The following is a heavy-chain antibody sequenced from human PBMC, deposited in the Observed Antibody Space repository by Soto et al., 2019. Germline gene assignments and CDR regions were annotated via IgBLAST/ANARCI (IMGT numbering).Heavy chain of an antibody. Sequence: QVQLVQSGAEVKEPGASVTVSCRASGDRFTDYYMHWVRQAPGQGLEWMGWINPNSGVTKYAQKFQGWVTMTSETSIRTVDMQLSRLGFDDTAIYYCARESGGATATLDYYYFYMDVWGTGTTVTVSS. CDR1: GDRFTDYY. J-gene: IGHJ6*03. CDR3: ARESGGATATLDYYYFYMDV. CDR2: INPNSGVT. V-gene: IGHV1-2*04. D-gene: IGHD5-12*01.